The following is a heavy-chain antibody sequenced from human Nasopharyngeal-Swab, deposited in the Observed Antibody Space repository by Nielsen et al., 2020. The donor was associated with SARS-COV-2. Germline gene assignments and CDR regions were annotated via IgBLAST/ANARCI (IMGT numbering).Heavy chain of an antibody. CDR1: GGSISTYY. Sequence: SETLSLTCTVSGGSISTYYWSWIRQPPGKGLEWIGYIHSSGTTNYNPSLKSRVTISVDTSKNQFSLKLSSVTAADTAVYYCARGSDYGDLYYYYYMDVWGNGTTVTVSS. V-gene: IGHV4-59*01. D-gene: IGHD4-17*01. J-gene: IGHJ6*03. CDR3: ARGSDYGDLYYYYYMDV. CDR2: IHSSGTT.